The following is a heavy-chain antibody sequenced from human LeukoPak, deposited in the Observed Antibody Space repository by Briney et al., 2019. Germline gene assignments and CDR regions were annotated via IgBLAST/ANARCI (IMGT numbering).Heavy chain of an antibody. CDR2: INHSGST. V-gene: IGHV4-34*01. J-gene: IGHJ4*02. CDR1: GGSFSGYY. Sequence: PSETLSLTCAVYGGSFSGYYWSWIRQPPGKGLEWIGEINHSGSTNYNPSLKSRVTISVDTSKNQFSLRLSSVTAADTAVYYCARLSPPLRYFDWLLSSHYFDYWGQGTLVTVSS. CDR3: ARLSPPLRYFDWLLSSHYFDY. D-gene: IGHD3-9*01.